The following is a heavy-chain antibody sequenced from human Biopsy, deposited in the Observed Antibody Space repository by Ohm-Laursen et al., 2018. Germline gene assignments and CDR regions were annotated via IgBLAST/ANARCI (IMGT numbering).Heavy chain of an antibody. CDR3: ARDSSRRAREGGMDV. D-gene: IGHD6-6*01. CDR1: GFSVSSYG. CDR2: ISETSSHI. J-gene: IGHJ6*02. V-gene: IGHV3-21*01. Sequence: SLRLSCAASGFSVSSYGMNWVRQAPGKGLEWISYISETSSHIYDADSVRGRFTVARDIAKNSLYLQLNSLRVEGTAVYYCARDSSRRAREGGMDVWGQGTTVTVSS.